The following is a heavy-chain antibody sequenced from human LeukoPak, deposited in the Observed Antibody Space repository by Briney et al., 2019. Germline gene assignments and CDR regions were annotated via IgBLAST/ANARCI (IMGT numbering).Heavy chain of an antibody. Sequence: GESLQISCKASGYTFTHYWIGWVRQMPAKRLEWMGIIYPGDSDTRYGPSFQGQITISADKSISTAYLQWRTLGASDTGVYYCARSGQLRWLGDARRPFYYAIDVWGQGTTVTVSS. CDR3: ARSGQLRWLGDARRPFYYAIDV. CDR2: IYPGDSDT. D-gene: IGHD3-10*01. CDR1: GYTFTHYW. J-gene: IGHJ6*02. V-gene: IGHV5-51*01.